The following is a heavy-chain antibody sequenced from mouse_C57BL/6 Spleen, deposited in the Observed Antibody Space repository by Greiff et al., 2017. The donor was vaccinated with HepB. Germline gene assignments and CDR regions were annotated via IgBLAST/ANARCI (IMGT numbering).Heavy chain of an antibody. J-gene: IGHJ3*01. D-gene: IGHD2-5*01. CDR2: IYPGDGDT. Sequence: VQLQQSGAELVKPGASVKISCKASGYAFSSYWMNWVKQRPGKGLEWIGQIYPGDGDTNYNGKFKGKATLTADKSSSTAYMQLSSLTSEDSAVYFCASPYYSNYEWFAYWGQGTLVTVSA. CDR1: GYAFSSYW. V-gene: IGHV1-80*01. CDR3: ASPYYSNYEWFAY.